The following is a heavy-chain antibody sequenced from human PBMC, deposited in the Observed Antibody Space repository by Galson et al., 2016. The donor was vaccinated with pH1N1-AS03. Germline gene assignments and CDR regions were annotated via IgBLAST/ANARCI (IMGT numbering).Heavy chain of an antibody. CDR3: VRDRKYGGYFDY. J-gene: IGHJ4*02. Sequence: ETLSLTCLVSGASLISSDFYWGWVRQSPGQAPEWIGSVHHTGSTYYSPPLKTRLTISVDTSNNQFSLRLTSVTAADTALYYCVRDRKYGGYFDYWGQGGLVTVSS. V-gene: IGHV4-39*07. D-gene: IGHD4/OR15-4a*01. CDR2: VHHTGST. CDR1: GASLISSDFY.